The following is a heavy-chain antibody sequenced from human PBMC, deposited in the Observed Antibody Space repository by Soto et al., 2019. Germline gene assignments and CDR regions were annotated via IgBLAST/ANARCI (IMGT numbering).Heavy chain of an antibody. D-gene: IGHD3-3*01. CDR2: IYHGDSDT. Sequence: PGESLKISCMGSGYKVSTWHNFTSYWIAWVRQMPGEGLEWMGIIYHGDSDTRYSPSFQGQVTISADKSINSVYLQWSSLKASDTATYYCARLGFNYDFLSGYYNVHHYYGIDVWGQGTTVTVS. CDR1: GYKVSTWHNFTSYW. V-gene: IGHV5-51*01. CDR3: ARLGFNYDFLSGYYNVHHYYGIDV. J-gene: IGHJ6*02.